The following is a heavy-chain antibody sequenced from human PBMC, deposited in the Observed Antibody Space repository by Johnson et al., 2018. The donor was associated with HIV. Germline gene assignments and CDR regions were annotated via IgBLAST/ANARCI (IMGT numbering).Heavy chain of an antibody. CDR2: ITGSGDKT. CDR1: GFTFSSYV. D-gene: IGHD5-24*01. CDR3: ARDLRWSYDAFDI. J-gene: IGHJ3*02. Sequence: VRLVESGGGLVQPGGSLRLSCAAGGFTFSSYVMTWVRRAPGKGLEWVSTITGSGDKTWYADSVKGRFTISRDNSKNTVFLQMNSLRAEDTALYYCARDLRWSYDAFDIWGQGTMVTVSS. V-gene: IGHV3-23*04.